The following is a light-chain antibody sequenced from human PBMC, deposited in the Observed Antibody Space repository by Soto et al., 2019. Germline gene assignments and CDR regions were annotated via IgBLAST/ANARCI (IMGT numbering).Light chain of an antibody. CDR2: GAS. CDR1: HSVSSN. Sequence: EIVMTQSPATLSVSPGERATLYCRASHSVSSNLAWYQQKPGQALRLLIYGASTRATGIPARFIGSGSGTEFTLTISSLQSEDFAVYYCQQYNNWPPWTFGQGTKVDIK. CDR3: QQYNNWPPWT. V-gene: IGKV3-15*01. J-gene: IGKJ1*01.